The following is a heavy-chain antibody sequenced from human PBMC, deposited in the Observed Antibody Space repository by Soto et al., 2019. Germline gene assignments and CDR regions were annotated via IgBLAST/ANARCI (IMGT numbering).Heavy chain of an antibody. CDR2: VYQSGTT. V-gene: IGHV4-39*01. D-gene: IGHD2-2*01. CDR3: ARQPESTSYFDY. Sequence: SETLSLTCSVSGASIITSSDFWGLIRQAPGKGLEWIGNVYQSGTTRLNPSLESRVSIFVDRSKNQFSLELNSATAADRAVYYCARQPESTSYFDYWGQGILVTVSS. CDR1: GASIITSSDF. J-gene: IGHJ4*02.